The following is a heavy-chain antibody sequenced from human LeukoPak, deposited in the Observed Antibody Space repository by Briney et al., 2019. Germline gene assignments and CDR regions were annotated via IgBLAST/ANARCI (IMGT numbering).Heavy chain of an antibody. V-gene: IGHV4-61*01. J-gene: IGHJ4*02. CDR1: GGSVSSGSYY. CDR3: ARRLRRKEGNFDY. CDR2: IYYSEST. D-gene: IGHD5-12*01. Sequence: SETLSLTCTVSGGSVSSGSYYWSWIRQPPGKGLEWIGYIYYSESTSYNPSLKSRVTISVDTSKNQFSLKLSSVTAADTAVYYCARRLRRKEGNFDYWGQGTLVTVSS.